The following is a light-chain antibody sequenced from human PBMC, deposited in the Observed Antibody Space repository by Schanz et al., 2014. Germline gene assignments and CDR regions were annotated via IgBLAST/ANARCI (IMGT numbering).Light chain of an antibody. CDR2: SSN. CDR3: AAWDDILHGWV. CDR1: SSNIGSNT. Sequence: QSVLTQPPSASGTPGQRVTISCSGSSSNIGSNTVNWYQQLPGTAPKLLIYSSNQRPSGVPDRFSGSKSGTSASLAISGLQSEDEADYHCAAWDDILHGWVFGGGTKLTVL. J-gene: IGLJ3*02. V-gene: IGLV1-44*01.